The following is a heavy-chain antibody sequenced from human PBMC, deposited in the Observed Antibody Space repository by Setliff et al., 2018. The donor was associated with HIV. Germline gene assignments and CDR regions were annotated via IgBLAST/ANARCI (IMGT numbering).Heavy chain of an antibody. V-gene: IGHV1-69*13. CDR1: GGAYPTFA. Sequence: SVKVSCKASGGAYPTFAFNWVRLAPGQGLEWMGGIIPIYGTANYALRFLGRATITADGSTSTMELTSLTSEDTAVYYCASDSPTARFEEVSEHFYFYMDVWGRGTTVTVSS. CDR2: IIPIYGTA. J-gene: IGHJ6*03. CDR3: ASDSPTARFEEVSEHFYFYMDV. D-gene: IGHD3-10*01.